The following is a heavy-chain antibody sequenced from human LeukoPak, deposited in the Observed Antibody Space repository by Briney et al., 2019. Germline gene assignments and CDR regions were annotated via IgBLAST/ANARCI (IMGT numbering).Heavy chain of an antibody. Sequence: GGSLRLSCAASGLTFSSYAMTWVRQAPGKGLEWVSAISNSGGGTYYADSVKGRFTISRDNSKNTLYLQMNSLRAEDTAVYFCAKEFGSGYFDYWGQGTLVTVSS. V-gene: IGHV3-23*01. CDR2: ISNSGGGT. J-gene: IGHJ4*02. CDR3: AKEFGSGYFDY. CDR1: GLTFSSYA. D-gene: IGHD2-15*01.